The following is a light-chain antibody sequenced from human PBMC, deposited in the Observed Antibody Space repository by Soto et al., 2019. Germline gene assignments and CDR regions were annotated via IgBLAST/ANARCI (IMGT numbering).Light chain of an antibody. Sequence: QSALTQPASVSGFRGQSITISCTGTISDVGGYNYVSWYQQDPGQAPKLIIYGVSHRPSGVSNRFSGSKSGNTASLTISGLQTEDEADYFCSSYTSSTTLGLFGTGTKLTVL. J-gene: IGLJ1*01. V-gene: IGLV2-14*01. CDR3: SSYTSSTTLGL. CDR1: ISDVGGYNY. CDR2: GVS.